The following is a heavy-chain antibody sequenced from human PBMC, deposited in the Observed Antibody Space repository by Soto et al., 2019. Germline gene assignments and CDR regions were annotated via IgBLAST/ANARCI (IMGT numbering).Heavy chain of an antibody. V-gene: IGHV1-18*01. CDR1: GYTFTSYG. CDR2: ISAYNGNT. J-gene: IGHJ4*02. Sequence: ASVKVSFKASGYTFTSYGISWVRQAPGQGLEWMGWISAYNGNTNYAQKLQGRVTMTTDTSTSTAYMELRSLRSDDTAVYYCARVVWYYDFWSGYFYFDYWGQGTLVTVSS. D-gene: IGHD3-3*01. CDR3: ARVVWYYDFWSGYFYFDY.